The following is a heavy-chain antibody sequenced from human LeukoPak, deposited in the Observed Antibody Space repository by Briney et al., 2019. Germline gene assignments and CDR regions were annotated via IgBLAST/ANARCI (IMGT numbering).Heavy chain of an antibody. Sequence: GGSLRLSCAASGFTFSSYGMHWVRQAPGKGLEWVAVISYDGSNKYYADPVKGRFTISRDNSKNTLYLQMNSLRAEDTAVYYCAKEGTLESLDYWGQGTLVTVSS. V-gene: IGHV3-30*18. J-gene: IGHJ4*02. CDR3: AKEGTLESLDY. D-gene: IGHD1-14*01. CDR2: ISYDGSNK. CDR1: GFTFSSYG.